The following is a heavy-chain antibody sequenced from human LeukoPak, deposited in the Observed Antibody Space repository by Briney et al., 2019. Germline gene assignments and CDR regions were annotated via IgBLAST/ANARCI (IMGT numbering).Heavy chain of an antibody. J-gene: IGHJ4*02. CDR2: IDYSGGSS. CDR1: GFTLSSYE. Sequence: GGSLRLSCTVSGFTLSSYEMSWIRQAPGKGLEWVSSIDYSGGSSYYADSVKGRVTISRDNSKNTLYLQMNSLRAEDTAVYYCAKDSTHYRVWDDYDRAGLTYWGQGTLVTVSS. D-gene: IGHD3-22*01. V-gene: IGHV3-23*01. CDR3: AKDSTHYRVWDDYDRAGLTY.